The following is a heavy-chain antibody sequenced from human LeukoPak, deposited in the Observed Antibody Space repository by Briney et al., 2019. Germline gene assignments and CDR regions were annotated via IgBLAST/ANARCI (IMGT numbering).Heavy chain of an antibody. CDR3: ARGARGSGTASDY. J-gene: IGHJ4*02. Sequence: GASVKVSCKASGYNFNDYYIYWVRQAPGHGLESMGYIHPDGGSTNYAQKFQGRVTMTSDMSTNTVYMELRSLRAEDTAVYYCARGARGSGTASDYWGQGTLVTVSS. CDR2: IHPDGGST. CDR1: GYNFNDYY. V-gene: IGHV1-46*02. D-gene: IGHD3-10*01.